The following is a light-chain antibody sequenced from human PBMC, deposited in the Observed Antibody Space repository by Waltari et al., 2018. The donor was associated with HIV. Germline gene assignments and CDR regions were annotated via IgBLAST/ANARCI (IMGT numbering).Light chain of an antibody. Sequence: QSVLTQPPSVSATPGQRVTISCSGSSSNLGNNIVTWYQQLPGTAPKLIIYGNDQRPSGVPDRSSGSKSGTSASLAISGLQSEDEADYYCATWDDSLNGPLFGGGTKLTVL. CDR1: SSNLGNNI. V-gene: IGLV1-44*01. CDR3: ATWDDSLNGPL. J-gene: IGLJ2*01. CDR2: GND.